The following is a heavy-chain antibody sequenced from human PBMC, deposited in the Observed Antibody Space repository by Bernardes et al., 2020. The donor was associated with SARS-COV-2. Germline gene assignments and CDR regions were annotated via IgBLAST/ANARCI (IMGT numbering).Heavy chain of an antibody. V-gene: IGHV3-21*01. Sequence: GGSLRLSCAASGFTFSSCSMNWVRQAPGKGLEWVSSISGDSGSIYYADPVKGRFTISRDNAKSSLYLQMNSLRAEDTAVYYCASCGGSCYTDPFDYWGQGTLVTVSS. D-gene: IGHD2-15*01. CDR2: ISGDSGSI. CDR3: ASCGGSCYTDPFDY. CDR1: GFTFSSCS. J-gene: IGHJ4*02.